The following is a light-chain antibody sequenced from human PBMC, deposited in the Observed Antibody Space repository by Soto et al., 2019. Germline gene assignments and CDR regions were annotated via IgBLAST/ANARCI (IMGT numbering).Light chain of an antibody. J-gene: IGKJ1*01. CDR2: DAS. Sequence: EIVLTQSPATLSLSPGKRATLSCRASQSVSSYLAWYQQQHGQAPRLLIYDASNRATGIPARFSGSGSGTDFTRTFSSLVPEDFAVYYCQQSSNWLPLGTFGQGTKVDIK. CDR1: QSVSSY. CDR3: QQSSNWLPLGT. V-gene: IGKV3-11*01.